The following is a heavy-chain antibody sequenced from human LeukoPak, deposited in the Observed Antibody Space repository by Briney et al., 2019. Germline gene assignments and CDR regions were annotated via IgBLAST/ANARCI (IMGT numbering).Heavy chain of an antibody. V-gene: IGHV1-3*03. CDR3: ARGEKAAIFGNEPTDY. CDR1: GYTFTSYA. D-gene: IGHD3-3*01. J-gene: IGHJ4*02. Sequence: ASVKVSCKASGYTFTSYAMHWVRQAPGQRLEWMGWINAGNGNTKYSQEFQGRVTITRDTSASTAYMELSSLRSEDMAVYYCARGEKAAIFGNEPTDYWGQGTLVTVSS. CDR2: INAGNGNT.